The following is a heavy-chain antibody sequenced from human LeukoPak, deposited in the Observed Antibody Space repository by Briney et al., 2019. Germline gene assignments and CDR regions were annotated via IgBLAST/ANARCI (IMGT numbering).Heavy chain of an antibody. CDR1: GGSTSSGSYY. V-gene: IGHV4-61*02. D-gene: IGHD3-10*01. CDR2: IYTSGST. CDR3: ARGIWFGELLGNWFDP. J-gene: IGHJ5*02. Sequence: PSQTLSLTCTVSGGSTSSGSYYWGPIRQPAGKGLEWIGRIYTSGSTNYNPSLTSRVTISVDTSRNHFSLKLSSVTAADTAVYYCARGIWFGELLGNWFDPWGQGSLVTVSS.